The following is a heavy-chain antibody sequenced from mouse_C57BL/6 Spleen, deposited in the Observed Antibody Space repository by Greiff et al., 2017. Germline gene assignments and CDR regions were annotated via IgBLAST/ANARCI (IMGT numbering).Heavy chain of an antibody. V-gene: IGHV10-1*01. CDR3: VRSGLDYYGSSYYAMDY. Sequence: EVQLVESGGGLVQPKGSLKLSCAASGFSFNTYAMNWVRQAPGKGLEWVARIRSKSNNYATYYADSVKDRFTISRDDSESMLYLQMNNLKTEDTAMYYCVRSGLDYYGSSYYAMDYWGQGTSVTVSS. CDR2: IRSKSNNYAT. CDR1: GFSFNTYA. J-gene: IGHJ4*01. D-gene: IGHD1-1*01.